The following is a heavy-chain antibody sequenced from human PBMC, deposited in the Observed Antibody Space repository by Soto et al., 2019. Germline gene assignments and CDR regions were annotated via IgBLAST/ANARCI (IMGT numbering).Heavy chain of an antibody. Sequence: EVQLVESGGGLVQPGGSLRLSCAASGFTFNGYGMNWVRQGPGKGLEWVSYINSGSTIIYYADSVKGRFTISRDNAENSLYLQMNSLRDDDTAVYYCARDRGAPRKYYCDSGGQGALVTVSS. J-gene: IGHJ4*02. V-gene: IGHV3-48*02. CDR2: INSGSTII. CDR3: ARDRGAPRKYYCDS. D-gene: IGHD1-26*01. CDR1: GFTFNGYG.